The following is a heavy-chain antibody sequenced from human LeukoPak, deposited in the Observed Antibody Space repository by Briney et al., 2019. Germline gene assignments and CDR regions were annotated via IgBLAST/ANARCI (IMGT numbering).Heavy chain of an antibody. Sequence: SETLSLTCAVYGGSFSGYYWSWIRQPPGKGLEWVGEINHSGSTNYNPSLKSRVTISVDTSKNQFSLKLSSVTAADTAVYYCASGRGYALDYWGQGTLVTVSS. D-gene: IGHD1-1*01. J-gene: IGHJ4*02. CDR1: GGSFSGYY. CDR3: ASGRGYALDY. V-gene: IGHV4-34*01. CDR2: INHSGST.